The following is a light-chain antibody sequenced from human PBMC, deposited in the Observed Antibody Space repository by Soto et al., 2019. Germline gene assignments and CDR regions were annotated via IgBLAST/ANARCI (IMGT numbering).Light chain of an antibody. CDR1: QSVGSD. CDR2: GAS. Sequence: EIVMTQSPATLSVSPGERATLSCRASQSVGSDLAWYQQKPGQAPRLVIYGASTRATDMSGTFSGRGSGTEFTLTISNVRPEDFAVYYCQQYRSWPRTFGQGTKVDIK. CDR3: QQYRSWPRT. V-gene: IGKV3D-15*01. J-gene: IGKJ1*01.